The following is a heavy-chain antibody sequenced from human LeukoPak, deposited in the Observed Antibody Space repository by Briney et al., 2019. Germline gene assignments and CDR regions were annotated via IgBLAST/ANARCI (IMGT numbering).Heavy chain of an antibody. V-gene: IGHV1-2*02. CDR2: INPNSGGT. Sequence: GSVKVSCKASGYTFTGYYMHWVRQAPGQGLEWMGWINPNSGGTNYAQKLQGRVTMTTDTSTSTAYMELRSLRSDDTAVYYCARGPYDSSGYFSYWGQGTLVTVSS. D-gene: IGHD3-22*01. CDR1: GYTFTGYY. CDR3: ARGPYDSSGYFSY. J-gene: IGHJ4*02.